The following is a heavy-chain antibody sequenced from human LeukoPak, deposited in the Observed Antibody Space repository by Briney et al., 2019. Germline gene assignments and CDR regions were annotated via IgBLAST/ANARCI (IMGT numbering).Heavy chain of an antibody. Sequence: SQTLSLTCAVSGGSISSGGYSWSWIRQPPGKGLEWIGYIYHSGSTYYNPSLKSRVTISLDTSKNQFSLKLSSVTAADTAVYYCAREEWFDPWGQGTQVTVSS. CDR1: GGSISSGGYS. V-gene: IGHV4-30-2*05. CDR3: AREEWFDP. CDR2: IYHSGST. J-gene: IGHJ5*02.